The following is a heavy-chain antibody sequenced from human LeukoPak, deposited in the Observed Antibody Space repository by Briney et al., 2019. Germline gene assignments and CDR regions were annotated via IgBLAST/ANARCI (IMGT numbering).Heavy chain of an antibody. CDR1: GGSISSYY. Sequence: SETLSLTCTVSGGSISSYYWSWVRQPPGKGLEWIGYIYYSGNTNYSPSLKSRATISVDTSKNQFSLKLSSLTAADTAVYYCAREAGSDSSGYYYRNSDLWGRGTLVTVSS. D-gene: IGHD3-22*01. J-gene: IGHJ2*01. CDR3: AREAGSDSSGYYYRNSDL. CDR2: IYYSGNT. V-gene: IGHV4-59*01.